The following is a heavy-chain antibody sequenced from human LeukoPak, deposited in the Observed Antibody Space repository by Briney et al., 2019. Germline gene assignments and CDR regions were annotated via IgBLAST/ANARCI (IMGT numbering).Heavy chain of an antibody. Sequence: GGSRRLSCAASGFTFSSYAMSWVRQAPGKGLEWVSGISGSGGSTYYADSVKGRFTISRDNAKKSVYLQMNSLRVEDTAVYYCARNGGGLDYWGQGTLVTVSS. D-gene: IGHD3-16*01. CDR3: ARNGGGLDY. J-gene: IGHJ4*02. CDR1: GFTFSSYA. CDR2: ISGSGGST. V-gene: IGHV3-23*01.